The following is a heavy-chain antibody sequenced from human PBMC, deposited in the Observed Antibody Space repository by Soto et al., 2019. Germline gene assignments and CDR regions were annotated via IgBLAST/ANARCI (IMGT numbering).Heavy chain of an antibody. CDR3: ARGQNSYDSSGYDDY. CDR1: GYTFTSYD. V-gene: IGHV1-8*01. Sequence: QVQLVPSGAEVRKPGASVKVSCQASGYTFTSYDINWVRQATGQGLEWMGWLNPNSGNSGSAQKFQGRVTMTSDTSINTAYMELSSLSSGATAVYYCARGQNSYDSSGYDDYWGQGTLVTVSS. D-gene: IGHD3-22*01. J-gene: IGHJ4*02. CDR2: LNPNSGNS.